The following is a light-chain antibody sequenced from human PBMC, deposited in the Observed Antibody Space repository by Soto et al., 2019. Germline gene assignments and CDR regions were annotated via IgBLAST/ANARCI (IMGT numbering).Light chain of an antibody. CDR3: QKYYDVPH. V-gene: IGKV1-33*01. CDR2: DAS. Sequence: DIQMTQSPSSLSASVGDTVTITCQASQDITNHLNWYQQKPGKAPNLLIYDASHLETGVPSRFSGSGSGTYFTLTIGSLQPEDIVTYYGQKYYDVPHFGHGTKVDF. J-gene: IGKJ3*01. CDR1: QDITNH.